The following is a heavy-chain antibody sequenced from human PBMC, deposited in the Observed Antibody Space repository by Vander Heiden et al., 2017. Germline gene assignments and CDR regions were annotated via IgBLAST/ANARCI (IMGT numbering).Heavy chain of an antibody. J-gene: IGHJ4*02. Sequence: EVQLVESGGGLVQSGGSLRLSCAASGFTFSDHYRGGVRQAQGKGLECVGRIREKISSYITEYAASVKGRFTISRDDSQNSLYLQMNSLKTEDTAVYYCAREGGEPGPDFDYWGQGTLVTVSS. D-gene: IGHD7-27*01. V-gene: IGHV3-72*01. CDR1: GFTFSDHY. CDR3: AREGGEPGPDFDY. CDR2: IREKISSYIT.